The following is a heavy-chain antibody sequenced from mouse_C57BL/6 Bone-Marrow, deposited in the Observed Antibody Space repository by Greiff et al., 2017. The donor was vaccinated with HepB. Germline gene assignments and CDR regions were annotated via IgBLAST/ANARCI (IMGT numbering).Heavy chain of an antibody. Sequence: VQLQQPGAELVKPGASVKLSCKASGYTFTSYWMQWVKQRPGQGLEWIGEIDPSDSYTNYNQKFKGKATLTVDTSSSTAYMQLSSLTSEDSAVYYCARGVTTDYWGQGTTLTVSS. CDR2: IDPSDSYT. D-gene: IGHD2-2*01. CDR1: GYTFTSYW. CDR3: ARGVTTDY. V-gene: IGHV1-50*01. J-gene: IGHJ2*01.